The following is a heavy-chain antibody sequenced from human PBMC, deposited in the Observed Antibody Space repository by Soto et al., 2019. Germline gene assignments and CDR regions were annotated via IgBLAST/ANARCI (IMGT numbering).Heavy chain of an antibody. D-gene: IGHD3-22*01. V-gene: IGHV4-31*03. CDR1: GGSISSGGYY. Sequence: QVQLQESGPGLVKPSQTLSLTCTVSGGSISSGGYYWSWIRQHPGKGLEWIGYIYYRGSTYYNPSLKSRVTISVDTSKNQFSLKLSSVTAGDTAVYYCARDKKWLQAFDIWGQGTMVTVSS. CDR2: IYYRGST. J-gene: IGHJ3*02. CDR3: ARDKKWLQAFDI.